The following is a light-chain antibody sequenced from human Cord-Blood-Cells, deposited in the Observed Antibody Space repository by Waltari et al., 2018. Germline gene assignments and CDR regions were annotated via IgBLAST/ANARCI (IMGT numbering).Light chain of an antibody. CDR2: DVS. V-gene: IGLV2-14*01. Sequence: QSALTQPASVSGSPGQSITISCPGTSSDVGGYNYVPRYQQHPGKAPKLMIYDVSNRPSGVSNRFSGSKSGNTASLTISGLQAEDEADYYCSSYTSSSTLGVFGGGTKLTVL. CDR1: SSDVGGYNY. J-gene: IGLJ2*01. CDR3: SSYTSSSTLGV.